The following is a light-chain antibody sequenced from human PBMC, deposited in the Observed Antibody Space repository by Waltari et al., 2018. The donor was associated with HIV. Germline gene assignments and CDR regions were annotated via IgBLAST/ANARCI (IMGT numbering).Light chain of an antibody. J-gene: IGKJ5*01. V-gene: IGKV3-11*01. CDR1: PSVSSY. CDR2: DAS. CDR3: QQRSNWPSIT. Sequence: EIVLTQSPATLSLSPGERATLSCRASPSVSSYLAWYQQKPGQAPSLLIYDASNRATGIPARFSGSGSGTDFTLTISSLEPEDFAVYYCQQRSNWPSITFGQETRLEI.